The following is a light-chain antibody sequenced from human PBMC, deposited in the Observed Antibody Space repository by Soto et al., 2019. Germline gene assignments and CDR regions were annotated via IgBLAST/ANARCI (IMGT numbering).Light chain of an antibody. V-gene: IGLV1-47*01. CDR2: RNN. Sequence: QSVLTQPPSASGTPGQRVTISCSGSRSNIGSNSVYWYKQLPGTAPKLLIYRNNQRPSGVPDLFSGSKSGTSASLSISGLRSEDEADYYCAAWDDSLRGVFGGGTKLTVL. J-gene: IGLJ2*01. CDR3: AAWDDSLRGV. CDR1: RSNIGSNS.